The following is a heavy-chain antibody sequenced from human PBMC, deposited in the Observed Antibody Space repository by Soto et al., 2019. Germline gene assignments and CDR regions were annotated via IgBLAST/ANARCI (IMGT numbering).Heavy chain of an antibody. CDR2: IYPGDSDT. J-gene: IGHJ3*02. CDR3: ARSELFYGGNSDYGLDI. Sequence: PGESLKISCKGSGYSFTSYWIGWVRQMPGKGLEWMGIIYPGDSDTRYSPSFQGQVTISADKSISTAYLQGSSLKASDTAMYYCARSELFYGGNSDYGLDILYQGVMATVSS. V-gene: IGHV5-51*01. CDR1: GYSFTSYW. D-gene: IGHD4-17*01.